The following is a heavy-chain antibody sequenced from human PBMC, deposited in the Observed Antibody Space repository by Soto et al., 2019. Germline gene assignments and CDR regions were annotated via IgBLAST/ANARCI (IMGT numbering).Heavy chain of an antibody. D-gene: IGHD2-15*01. CDR1: GGSISSYY. V-gene: IGHV4-59*12. Sequence: PSETLSLTCTVSGGSISSYYWSWIRQPPGKGLEWIGYIYYSGSTYYNPSLKSRVTISVDTSKNQFSLKLSSVTAADTAVYYCARGPRGYCSGGSCSFDYWGQGTLVTVSS. CDR3: ARGPRGYCSGGSCSFDY. CDR2: IYYSGST. J-gene: IGHJ4*02.